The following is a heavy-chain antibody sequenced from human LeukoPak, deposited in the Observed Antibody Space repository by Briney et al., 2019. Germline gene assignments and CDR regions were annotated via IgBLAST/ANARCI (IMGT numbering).Heavy chain of an antibody. Sequence: AGRSLRLSCAASGLLFRRYNMRWAPQAPGKGLEWVLSLSNSGSYIQYADSVKGRFTISRDNAKNSLNLQMNSLRAEDTAVYYCARLGLLGDCSGGSCYLGEWSLDYWGQGTLVTVSS. CDR1: GLLFRRYN. CDR2: LSNSGSYI. CDR3: ARLGLLGDCSGGSCYLGEWSLDY. V-gene: IGHV3-21*01. J-gene: IGHJ4*02. D-gene: IGHD2-15*01.